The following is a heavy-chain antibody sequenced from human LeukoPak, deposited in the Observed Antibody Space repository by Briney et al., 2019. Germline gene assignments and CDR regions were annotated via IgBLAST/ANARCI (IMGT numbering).Heavy chain of an antibody. D-gene: IGHD6-19*01. Sequence: GGSLRLSCAASGFTFSDYYMSWLRQAPGKGLEWVSYISSSGSTIYYADSVKGRFTISRDNAKNSLYLQMNSLRAEDTAVYYCARVVKQWLGHHFDYWGQGTLVTVSS. J-gene: IGHJ4*02. CDR3: ARVVKQWLGHHFDY. CDR2: ISSSGSTI. V-gene: IGHV3-11*01. CDR1: GFTFSDYY.